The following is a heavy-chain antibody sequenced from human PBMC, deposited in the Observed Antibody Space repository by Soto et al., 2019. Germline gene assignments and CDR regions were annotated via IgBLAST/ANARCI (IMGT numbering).Heavy chain of an antibody. J-gene: IGHJ6*02. Sequence: GGSLRLSCAASGFIFSDYYISWGRQTPGKGLEWVSYISTRSTYTNYADSVKGRFTISRDNTKNSLYLQMDSLRVEDTAVYYCARDLAWKRGKVGRYYYGMDVWGQGTTVTVSS. D-gene: IGHD1-1*01. CDR1: GFIFSDYY. V-gene: IGHV3-11*06. CDR3: ARDLAWKRGKVGRYYYGMDV. CDR2: ISTRSTYT.